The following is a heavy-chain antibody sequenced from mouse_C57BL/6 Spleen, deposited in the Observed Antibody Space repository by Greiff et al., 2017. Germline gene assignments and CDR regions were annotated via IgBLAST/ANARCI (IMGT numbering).Heavy chain of an antibody. CDR3: ARERTYYSNYEYYAMDY. J-gene: IGHJ4*01. CDR1: GYAFSSSW. Sequence: QVQLQQSGPELVKPGASVKISCKASGYAFSSSWMNWVKQRPGKGLEWIGRIYPGDGDTNYKGKFKGKATLTAYKYSSTAYMQLSSLTSEDSAVYFCARERTYYSNYEYYAMDYWGQGTSVTVSS. D-gene: IGHD2-5*01. V-gene: IGHV1-82*01. CDR2: IYPGDGDT.